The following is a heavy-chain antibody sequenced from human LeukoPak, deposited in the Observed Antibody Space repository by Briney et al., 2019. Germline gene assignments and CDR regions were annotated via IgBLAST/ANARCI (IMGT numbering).Heavy chain of an antibody. CDR3: ARDPEPDYYGSGRGFGMDV. J-gene: IGHJ6*04. CDR2: IYYSGST. CDR1: GGSVSSGSYY. Sequence: SETLSLTCTVSGGSVSSGSYYWSWIRQPPGRGLEWIGYIYYSGSTNYNPSLKTRVTISVDTSKNQFSLKLSSVTAADTAVYYCARDPEPDYYGSGRGFGMDVWGKGTTVTVSS. D-gene: IGHD3-10*01. V-gene: IGHV4-61*01.